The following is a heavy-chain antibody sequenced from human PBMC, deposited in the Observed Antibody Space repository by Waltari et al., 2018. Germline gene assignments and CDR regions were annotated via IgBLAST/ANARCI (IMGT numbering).Heavy chain of an antibody. CDR2: IYYSGST. Sequence: QVQLQESGPGLVKPSETLSLTCTVSGGSISSYYWSWIRQPPGKGLEWIGYIYYSGSTNYNPSLKSRVTISVDTSKNQFSLKLSSVTAADTAVYYCARLYNYYYYYMDVWGKGTTVTVSS. CDR1: GGSISSYY. V-gene: IGHV4-59*01. D-gene: IGHD2-2*02. J-gene: IGHJ6*03. CDR3: ARLYNYYYYYMDV.